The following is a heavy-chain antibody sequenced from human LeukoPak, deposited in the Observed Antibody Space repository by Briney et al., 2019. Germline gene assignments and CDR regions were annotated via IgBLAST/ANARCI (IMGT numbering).Heavy chain of an antibody. CDR3: ARDKYAAFDI. V-gene: IGHV3-48*04. CDR2: ISSSSSTI. CDR1: GFTFSSYS. Sequence: GGSLRLSCATSGFTFSSYSMNWVRQAPGKGLEWVSYISSSSSTIFYADSVKGRFTISRDNAKNSLYLQMNSLRAEDTAVYYCARDKYAAFDIWGQGTMVTVSS. J-gene: IGHJ3*02.